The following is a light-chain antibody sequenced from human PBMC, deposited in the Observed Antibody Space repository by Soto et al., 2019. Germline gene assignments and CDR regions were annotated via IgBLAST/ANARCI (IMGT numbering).Light chain of an antibody. Sequence: EIVMTQSPATLSVSPGERGTLSCRASQSVSSYLAWYQQKPVQAPRLLIYDVSKRATGIPARFSGSGSETDFTLTIRSLEPEDFAVYYCQQWITFGQGTKVDIK. CDR2: DVS. CDR1: QSVSSY. CDR3: QQWIT. J-gene: IGKJ1*01. V-gene: IGKV3-11*01.